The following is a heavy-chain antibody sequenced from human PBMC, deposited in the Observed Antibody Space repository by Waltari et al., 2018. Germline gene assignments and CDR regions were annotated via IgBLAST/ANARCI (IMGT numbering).Heavy chain of an antibody. Sequence: QVQLVQSGAEVKKPGSSVKVSCKASGGTFSSYAISWVRQAPGQGLEWMGGSIPIFGTANYAQKFQGRVTITADEATSTAYMELSSLRAEDTAVYYCARGRTGDFWSGYYKAYFDYWGQGTLVTVSS. CDR2: SIPIFGTA. D-gene: IGHD3-3*01. V-gene: IGHV1-69*01. CDR1: GGTFSSYA. J-gene: IGHJ4*02. CDR3: ARGRTGDFWSGYYKAYFDY.